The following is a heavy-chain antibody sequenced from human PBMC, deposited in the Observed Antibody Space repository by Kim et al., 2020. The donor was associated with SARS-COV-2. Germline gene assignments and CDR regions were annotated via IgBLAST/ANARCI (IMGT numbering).Heavy chain of an antibody. J-gene: IGHJ4*02. D-gene: IGHD3-16*02. Sequence: VKGRFTISRDNAKNSLYLQMNSLRAEDTAVYYCARDRDYVWGSYRGGFDYWGQGTLVTVSS. V-gene: IGHV3-21*01. CDR3: ARDRDYVWGSYRGGFDY.